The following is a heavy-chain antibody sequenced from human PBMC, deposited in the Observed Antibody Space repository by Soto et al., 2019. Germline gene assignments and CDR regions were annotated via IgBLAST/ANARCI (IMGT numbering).Heavy chain of an antibody. Sequence: QTGGSLRLSCTATGFTFSSHSFNWVRQAPRHGLEWVAYISSRSSLILYADSVRGRFVISRDNALNSLYLHMNSPRDEDTATYYFVRGRGEYDSRWYIVRWGQGTPATVFS. V-gene: IGHV3-48*02. CDR3: VRGRGEYDSRWYIVR. D-gene: IGHD2-15*01. CDR1: GFTFSSHS. CDR2: ISSRSSLI. J-gene: IGHJ1*01.